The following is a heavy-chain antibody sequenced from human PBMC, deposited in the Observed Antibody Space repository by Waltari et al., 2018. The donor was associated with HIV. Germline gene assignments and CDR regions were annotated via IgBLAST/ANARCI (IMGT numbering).Heavy chain of an antibody. D-gene: IGHD3-3*01. J-gene: IGHJ6*02. CDR1: GYSFTSYW. CDR2: ISPGDSAT. Sequence: EVQLVQSGAEVNKPGESLKISCKGSGYSFTSYWIGWVRQMPGHGLEWVGIISPGDSATRYSPSFQGQVTISADKSISTAYLQWSSLKASDTAMYYCARHSGYDFWSGYSYGMDVWGQGTTVTVSS. V-gene: IGHV5-51*01. CDR3: ARHSGYDFWSGYSYGMDV.